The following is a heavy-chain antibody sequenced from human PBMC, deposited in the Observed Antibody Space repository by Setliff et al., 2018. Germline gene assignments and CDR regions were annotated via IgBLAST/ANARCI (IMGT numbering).Heavy chain of an antibody. V-gene: IGHV4-34*12. CDR1: GGTFSDYH. CDR2: IFYDGNS. Sequence: ASETLSLTCAAYGGTFSDYHWTWIRQPPGKGLEWIGAIFYDGNSYYNPSLKGRVTMSVDTSKNVFSLKLRSVTAADTSVYYCARQMSPPGMARARGFNWFDPWGQGTLVTVSS. CDR3: ARQMSPPGMARARGFNWFDP. D-gene: IGHD3-10*01. J-gene: IGHJ5*02.